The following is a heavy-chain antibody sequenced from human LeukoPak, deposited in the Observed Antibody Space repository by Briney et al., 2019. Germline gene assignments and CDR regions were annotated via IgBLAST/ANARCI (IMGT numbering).Heavy chain of an antibody. CDR1: GFTFSSYA. D-gene: IGHD3-22*01. Sequence: GGSLRPSCAASGFTFSSYAMSWVRQAPGKGLEWVSAISGSGGSTYYADSVKGRFTISRDNSKNTLYLQMNSLRAEDTAVYYCAKAETGYYDSSGYYIWGQGTMVTVSS. V-gene: IGHV3-23*01. CDR3: AKAETGYYDSSGYYI. J-gene: IGHJ3*02. CDR2: ISGSGGST.